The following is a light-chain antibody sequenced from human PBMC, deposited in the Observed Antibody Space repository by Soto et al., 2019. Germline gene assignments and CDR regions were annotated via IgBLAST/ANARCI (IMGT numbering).Light chain of an antibody. CDR3: QQPFS. J-gene: IGKJ3*01. V-gene: IGKV1-5*03. Sequence: DIQMTQSPSTLSASVGDRVTITCRASQSISSWLAWYQQKPGKAPKLLIYKASSLESGVPSRFSGSGSRIEFTRRIIRLQADDFGSYCCQQPFSFGPGTKVDI. CDR1: QSISSW. CDR2: KAS.